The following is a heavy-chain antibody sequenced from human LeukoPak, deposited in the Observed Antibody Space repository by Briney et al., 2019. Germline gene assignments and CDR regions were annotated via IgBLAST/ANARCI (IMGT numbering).Heavy chain of an antibody. V-gene: IGHV4-59*01. Sequence: SETLSLTCTISGGSITTYYWSWIRQSAGKGLEWIGNVYHSGSTTYNPSLKTRVTMSVDTSKNQFSLRLNSVTAADTAVYYCAADRQEGGSGSYWFDPWGQGTLVTVSS. CDR1: GGSITTYY. CDR2: VYHSGST. D-gene: IGHD3-10*01. J-gene: IGHJ5*02. CDR3: AADRQEGGSGSYWFDP.